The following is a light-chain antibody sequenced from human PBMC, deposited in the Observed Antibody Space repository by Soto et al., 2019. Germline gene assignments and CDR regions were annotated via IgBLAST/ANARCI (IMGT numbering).Light chain of an antibody. CDR3: QQANSFPIT. V-gene: IGKV1-9*01. Sequence: IQLTQSPSFLSASVGDRVTITCRASQGINSYLAWYQQKPGKAPKLLIYAASTLESGVPSRFSGSGSGTEFTLTISSLQPEDFATYFCQQANSFPITFGQGTRLEIK. J-gene: IGKJ5*01. CDR1: QGINSY. CDR2: AAS.